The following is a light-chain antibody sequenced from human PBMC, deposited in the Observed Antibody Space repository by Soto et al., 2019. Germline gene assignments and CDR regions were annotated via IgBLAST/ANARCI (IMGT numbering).Light chain of an antibody. CDR1: QGISSY. V-gene: IGKV1-27*01. Sequence: DIQLTQSPSSLSASVGDRVTVSCRVSQGISSYLNWYWQKPEKVPKLLVYSASNLHSGVPSRFRGSGSGTDFTLPISRLQPDDVATHYGQRTYNARLVGGGTKVEIK. CDR3: QRTYNARL. CDR2: SAS. J-gene: IGKJ4*01.